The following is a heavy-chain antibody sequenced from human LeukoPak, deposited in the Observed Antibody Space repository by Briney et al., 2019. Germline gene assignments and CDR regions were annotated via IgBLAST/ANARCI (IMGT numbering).Heavy chain of an antibody. J-gene: IGHJ4*02. CDR3: ASGDYGVY. CDR1: GFTFGSYA. CDR2: ISSNGGST. D-gene: IGHD4-17*01. Sequence: GGSLRLSCAASGFTFGSYAMHWVRQAPGKGLEYVSAISSNGGSTYYANSVKGRFTISRDNSKNTLYLQMGSLRAEDMAVYYCASGDYGVYWGQGTLVTVSS. V-gene: IGHV3-64*01.